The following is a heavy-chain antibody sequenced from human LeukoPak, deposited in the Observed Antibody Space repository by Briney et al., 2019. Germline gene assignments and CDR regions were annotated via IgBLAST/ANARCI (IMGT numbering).Heavy chain of an antibody. Sequence: PGGSLRLSCAASGFTFSNAWMSWVRQAPGKGLEWVGRIKSKTDGGTTDYAAPVKGRFTISRDDSKNTLYLQMNSLKTEDTAVYYCTTVPIVVVPAAVDYWGQGTLVTVSS. J-gene: IGHJ4*02. D-gene: IGHD2-2*01. CDR2: IKSKTDGGTT. CDR3: TTVPIVVVPAAVDY. V-gene: IGHV3-15*01. CDR1: GFTFSNAW.